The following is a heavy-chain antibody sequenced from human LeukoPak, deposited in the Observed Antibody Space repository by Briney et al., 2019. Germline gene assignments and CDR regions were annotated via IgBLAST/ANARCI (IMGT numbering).Heavy chain of an antibody. J-gene: IGHJ6*02. V-gene: IGHV1-69*04. CDR1: GGTFSSYA. Sequence: GASVKVSCKASGGTFSSYAISWVRQAPGQGLEWMGRIIPILGIANYAQKFQGRATITADKSTSTAYMELSSLRSEDTAVYYCASSYYDILTGYESGGYGMDVWGQGTTVTVSS. CDR2: IIPILGIA. D-gene: IGHD3-9*01. CDR3: ASSYYDILTGYESGGYGMDV.